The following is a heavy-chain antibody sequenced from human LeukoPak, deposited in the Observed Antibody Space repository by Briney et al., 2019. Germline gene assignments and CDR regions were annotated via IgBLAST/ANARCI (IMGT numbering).Heavy chain of an antibody. CDR2: IYYSGST. V-gene: IGHV4-59*01. Sequence: SETLSLTCTVSGGSISSYYWSWIRQPPGKGLWRIGYIYYSGSTNYKPSLKSRATISVDTSKNQFSLKLSSVTAADTAVYYCARAGGSWFPTIDYWGQGTLVTVSS. CDR3: ARAGGSWFPTIDY. D-gene: IGHD6-13*01. CDR1: GGSISSYY. J-gene: IGHJ4*02.